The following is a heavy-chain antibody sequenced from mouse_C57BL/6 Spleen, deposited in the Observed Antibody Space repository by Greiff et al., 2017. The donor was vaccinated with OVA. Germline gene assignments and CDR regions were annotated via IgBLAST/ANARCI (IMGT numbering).Heavy chain of an antibody. V-gene: IGHV5-17*01. Sequence: EVKLVESGGGLVKPGGSLKLSCAASGFTFSDYGMHWVRQAPEKGLEWVAYISSGSSTIYYADTVKGRFTISRDNAKNTLFLQMTSLRSEDTAMYYCAFTTVVYYYAMDYWGQGTSVTVSS. J-gene: IGHJ4*01. CDR3: AFTTVVYYYAMDY. CDR1: GFTFSDYG. D-gene: IGHD1-1*01. CDR2: ISSGSSTI.